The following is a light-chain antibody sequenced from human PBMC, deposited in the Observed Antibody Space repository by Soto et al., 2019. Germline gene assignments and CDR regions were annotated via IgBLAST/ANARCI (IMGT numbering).Light chain of an antibody. CDR2: EVT. Sequence: QSALTQPRSVSGSPGQSVTISCTGTGNDVGAYNYVSWYQQHPGRPPKLMIYEVTNRPSGVSTRFSGSKSGNTASLTISGLQTDDEAAYYCSSYTTTNTWVFGGGTKLTVL. V-gene: IGLV2-14*03. CDR1: GNDVGAYNY. J-gene: IGLJ3*02. CDR3: SSYTTTNTWV.